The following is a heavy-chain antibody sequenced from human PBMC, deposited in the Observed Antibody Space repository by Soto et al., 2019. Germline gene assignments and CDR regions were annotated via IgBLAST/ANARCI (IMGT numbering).Heavy chain of an antibody. CDR2: LSHTGYTT. Sequence: LGLSFEAAGLRFINKKMSWVCRALGKGLERGSSLSHTGYTTYYADSVKGRFTVSRDNSKNTLYLQMNSLRAEDTAVYYCAKDSMTHNRYYYYYYRDDWSIGRTVNVS. CDR1: GLRFINKK. CDR3: AKDSMTHNRYYYYYYRDD. D-gene: IGHD1-20*01. V-gene: IGHV3-23*01. J-gene: IGHJ6*03.